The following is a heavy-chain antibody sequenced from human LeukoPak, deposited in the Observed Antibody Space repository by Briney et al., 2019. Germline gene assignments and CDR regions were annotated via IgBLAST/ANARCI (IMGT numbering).Heavy chain of an antibody. D-gene: IGHD2-8*01. J-gene: IGHJ6*02. CDR1: GFTFSSYW. Sequence: RSGGSLRLSCAASGFTFSSYWMSWVRQAPGKGLEWVANIKQDGSEKYYVDSVKGRFTISRDNAKNSLYLQMNSLRAEDTAVYYCARDKTDIVLMVYAIHYGMDVWGQGTTVTVSS. CDR3: ARDKTDIVLMVYAIHYGMDV. CDR2: IKQDGSEK. V-gene: IGHV3-7*01.